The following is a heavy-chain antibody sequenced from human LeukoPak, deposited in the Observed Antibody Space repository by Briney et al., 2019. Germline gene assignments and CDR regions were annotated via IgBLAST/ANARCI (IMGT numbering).Heavy chain of an antibody. CDR3: AKVPEGGYDLYYFDY. V-gene: IGHV3-23*01. CDR2: ISESGDNT. Sequence: GGSLRLSCAASGFSFESYAMNWVRQAPGKGLEWVSSISESGDNTHYADSVKGRFTISRDNSLNTLYLQMNSLRAEDTAVYYCAKVPEGGYDLYYFDYWGQGALVTVSS. CDR1: GFSFESYA. D-gene: IGHD5-12*01. J-gene: IGHJ4*02.